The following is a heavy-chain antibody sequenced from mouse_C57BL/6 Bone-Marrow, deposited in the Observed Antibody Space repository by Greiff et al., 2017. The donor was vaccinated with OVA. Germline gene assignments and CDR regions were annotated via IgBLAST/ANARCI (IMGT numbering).Heavy chain of an antibody. Sequence: VQLKESGPGLVQPSQCLSITCTVSGFSLPSYGVHWVRQSPGKGLEWLGVIWSGGRTDYNAAFISRLSICKDSSNSQVFILLNSVQADDTAIYYCARGAYDDFDYWGQGTTLTVSS. CDR3: ARGAYDDFDY. D-gene: IGHD2-12*01. V-gene: IGHV2-2*01. CDR2: IWSGGRT. J-gene: IGHJ2*01. CDR1: GFSLPSYG.